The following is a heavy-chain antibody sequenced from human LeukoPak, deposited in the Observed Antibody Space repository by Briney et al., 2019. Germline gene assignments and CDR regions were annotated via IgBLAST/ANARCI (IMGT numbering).Heavy chain of an antibody. CDR1: RGSISGSIRSYY. J-gene: IGHJ3*02. CDR3: ARGGLESGYHSNDAFDI. CDR2: IYYSGST. D-gene: IGHD3-22*01. V-gene: IGHV4-61*01. Sequence: KSSETLSLTCTVSRGSISGSIRSYYWSWIRQPPGKGLNWTGYIYYSGSTNYNPSLKSRVTMSVDTSKNQFSLKLSSVTAADTAEYYCARGGLESGYHSNDAFDIWGQGTMVTVSS.